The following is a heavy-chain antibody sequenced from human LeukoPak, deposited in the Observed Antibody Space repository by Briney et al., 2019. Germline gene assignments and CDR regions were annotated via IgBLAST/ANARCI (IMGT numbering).Heavy chain of an antibody. CDR1: GFTVSSNY. Sequence: GGSLRLSCAASGFTVSSNYMSWVRQAPGKGLEWVSVIYSGGSTYYADSVKGRFTISRDNSKNTLYFQMNSLRAEDTAVYYCARDIPYYPGAFDIWGQGTMVTVSS. V-gene: IGHV3-53*01. CDR2: IYSGGST. J-gene: IGHJ3*02. D-gene: IGHD3-10*01. CDR3: ARDIPYYPGAFDI.